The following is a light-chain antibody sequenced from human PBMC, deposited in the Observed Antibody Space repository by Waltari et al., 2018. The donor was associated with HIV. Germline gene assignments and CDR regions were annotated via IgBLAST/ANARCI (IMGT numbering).Light chain of an antibody. CDR3: QQYSSAPLT. J-gene: IGKJ4*01. Sequence: PDSLAVSLGERATINCKSSQSVLYSSNNKNYLAWFQQKPGQPPKLLIYWASTRESGVPDRFSGSGSGTDFTLTISSLQAEDVAVYYCQQYSSAPLTFGGGTKVEIK. CDR1: QSVLYSSNNKNY. V-gene: IGKV4-1*01. CDR2: WAS.